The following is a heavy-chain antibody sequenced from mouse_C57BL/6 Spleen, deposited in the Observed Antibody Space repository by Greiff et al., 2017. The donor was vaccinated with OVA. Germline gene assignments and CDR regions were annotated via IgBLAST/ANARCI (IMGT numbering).Heavy chain of an antibody. CDR1: GYTFTSYW. D-gene: IGHD3-2*02. Sequence: QVQLQQPGAELVTPGASVKLSCKASGYTFTSYWMHWVKQRPGRGLEWIGRIDPNSGATKDNEKFKSKANLTVDKPSSTAYMQLSSLSSEDSAVYYCARHSSGYSAMDYWGQGTSVTVSS. CDR3: ARHSSGYSAMDY. V-gene: IGHV1-72*01. CDR2: IDPNSGAT. J-gene: IGHJ4*01.